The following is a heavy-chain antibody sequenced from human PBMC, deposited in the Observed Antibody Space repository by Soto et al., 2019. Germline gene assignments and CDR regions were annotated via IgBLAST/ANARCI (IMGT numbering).Heavy chain of an antibody. CDR2: ISGSGGST. D-gene: IGHD3-3*01. CDR3: AKVPGPIFGVVIITQYFDY. CDR1: GFTFSSYA. Sequence: GGSLRLSCAASGFTFSSYAMSWVRQAPGKGLEWVSAISGSGGSTYYADSVKGRFTISRDNSKNTLYLQMNSLRAEDTAVYYCAKVPGPIFGVVIITQYFDYWGQETLFTISS. J-gene: IGHJ4*02. V-gene: IGHV3-23*01.